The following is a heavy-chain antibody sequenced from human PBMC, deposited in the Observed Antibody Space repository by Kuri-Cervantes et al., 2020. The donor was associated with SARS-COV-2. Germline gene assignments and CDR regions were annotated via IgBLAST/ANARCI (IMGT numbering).Heavy chain of an antibody. D-gene: IGHD1-20*01. CDR1: GYSFTSYW. V-gene: IGHV5-51*01. CDR2: IYPGDSDT. Sequence: GGSLRLSCKGAGYSFTSYWIGWVRQMPGKGLEWMGIIYPGDSDTRYSPSFQGQVTISADKSISTAYLQWSSLKASDTAMYYCARKPGITGTTGVDYWGQGTLVTVSS. CDR3: ARKPGITGTTGVDY. J-gene: IGHJ4*02.